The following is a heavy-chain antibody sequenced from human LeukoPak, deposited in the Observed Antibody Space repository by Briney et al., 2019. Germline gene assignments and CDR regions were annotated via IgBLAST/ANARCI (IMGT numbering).Heavy chain of an antibody. V-gene: IGHV3-33*01. Sequence: PGGSPRLSCAASGFTFSSYGMHWVRQAPGKGLEWVAVIWYDGSNKYYADSVKGRFTISRDNSKNTLYLQMNSLRAEDTAVYYCARAYSTTRENLYYFDYWGQGTLVTVSS. CDR3: ARAYSTTRENLYYFDY. J-gene: IGHJ4*02. D-gene: IGHD4-11*01. CDR1: GFTFSSYG. CDR2: IWYDGSNK.